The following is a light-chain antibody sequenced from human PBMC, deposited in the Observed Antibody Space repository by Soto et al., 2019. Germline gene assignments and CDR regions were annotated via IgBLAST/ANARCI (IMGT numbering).Light chain of an antibody. J-gene: IGKJ3*01. V-gene: IGKV1-27*01. CDR3: QKYGRAPFT. Sequence: DIQMPQSPSSLSVSLGDRVTITCRASRDIRNYLALYPQKPGKVPKLLIYSASTFQPGVPPRFSGSGSGTDFPLPINSLQAEDIATYYCQKYGRAPFTFGPGT. CDR2: SAS. CDR1: RDIRNY.